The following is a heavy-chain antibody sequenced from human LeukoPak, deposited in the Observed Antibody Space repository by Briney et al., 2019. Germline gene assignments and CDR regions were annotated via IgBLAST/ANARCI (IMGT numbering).Heavy chain of an antibody. CDR3: ASIIAARSFDY. Sequence: PSETLSLTCTVSGGSISSSSYYWGWIRQPPGKGLEWIGSIYYSGSTYYNPSLKSRVTISVDTSKNQFSLKLSSVTAADTAVYYCASIIAARSFDYWGQGTLVTVSP. V-gene: IGHV4-39*01. J-gene: IGHJ4*02. D-gene: IGHD6-6*01. CDR2: IYYSGST. CDR1: GGSISSSSYY.